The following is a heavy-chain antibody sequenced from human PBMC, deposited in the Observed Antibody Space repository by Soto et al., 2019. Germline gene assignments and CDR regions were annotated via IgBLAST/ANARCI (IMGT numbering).Heavy chain of an antibody. J-gene: IGHJ6*02. CDR3: ARVDSSGWIYYYYGMDV. CDR2: ISYDGSNK. CDR1: GFTFRSYA. D-gene: IGHD6-19*01. V-gene: IGHV3-30*01. Sequence: PGGSLRLSCAASGFTFRSYAMHWVRQAPGKGLEWVAVISYDGSNKYYADSVKGRFTISRDNSKNTLYLQMNSLRAEDTAVYYCARVDSSGWIYYYYGMDVWGQGTTVTVSS.